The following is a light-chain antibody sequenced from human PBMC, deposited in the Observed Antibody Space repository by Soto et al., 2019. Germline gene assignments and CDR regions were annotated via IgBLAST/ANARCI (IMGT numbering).Light chain of an antibody. CDR2: DVT. CDR3: CSYAGSYTYV. Sequence: QCALTQPRSVSGSPGQSVTISCTGTSSDVGTYKYVSWYQNQPGTAPKLIIYDVTKRPSGVPDRFSGSKSGDTASLTISGLQAEDEADYYCCSYAGSYTYVLGTGTKLTVL. V-gene: IGLV2-11*01. CDR1: SSDVGTYKY. J-gene: IGLJ1*01.